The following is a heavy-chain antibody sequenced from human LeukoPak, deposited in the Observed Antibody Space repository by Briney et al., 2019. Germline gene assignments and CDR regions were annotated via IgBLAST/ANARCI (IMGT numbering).Heavy chain of an antibody. D-gene: IGHD2-2*02. Sequence: PGGSLRLSCAASGFTFSSYSMNWVRQAPGKGLEWVSYISSSSSTIYYSDSVKGRFTISRDNAKNSLYLQMYSLRAEDTAVYYCARYCITTSCYTDSGSTDSWGQGTLVTVSS. J-gene: IGHJ4*02. CDR1: GFTFSSYS. CDR2: ISSSSSTI. V-gene: IGHV3-48*01. CDR3: ARYCITTSCYTDSGSTDS.